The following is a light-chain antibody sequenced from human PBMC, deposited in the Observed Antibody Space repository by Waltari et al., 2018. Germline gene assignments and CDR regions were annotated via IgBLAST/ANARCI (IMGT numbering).Light chain of an antibody. CDR1: GSHLGAGYD. V-gene: IGLV1-40*01. CDR2: GTS. Sequence: SVLTQPPSVSGAPGPRVSISCTGSGSHLGAGYDVHWYQQDPGKAPKLPIYGTSTRPPGVPDRFFGSQSGTSASLAIAGLQADDEADYYCGTWDSSLALWLFGGGTKLTVL. CDR3: GTWDSSLALWL. J-gene: IGLJ3*02.